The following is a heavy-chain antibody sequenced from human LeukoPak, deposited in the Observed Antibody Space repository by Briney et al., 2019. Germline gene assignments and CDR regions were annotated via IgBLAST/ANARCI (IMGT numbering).Heavy chain of an antibody. J-gene: IGHJ4*02. CDR2: ISGSGGGT. Sequence: HAGGSLRLSCAASGFTFNNYAMSWVRQAPGKGLEWVSVISGSGGGTFYADSVKGRFTISRDNSKNTLHLQMNGLRAEDTAVYYCAKDGGYYDSSGYYYFDYWGQGTLVTVSS. D-gene: IGHD3-22*01. CDR1: GFTFNNYA. V-gene: IGHV3-23*01. CDR3: AKDGGYYDSSGYYYFDY.